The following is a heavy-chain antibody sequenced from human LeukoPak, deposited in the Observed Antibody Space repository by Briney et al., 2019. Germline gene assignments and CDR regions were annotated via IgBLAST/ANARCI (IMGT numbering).Heavy chain of an antibody. D-gene: IGHD3-9*01. J-gene: IGHJ6*03. CDR2: IYYSGST. V-gene: IGHV4-59*01. CDR1: GGSISSYY. CDR3: ARAHFDWLREDYYYMDV. Sequence: SETLSLTCTVSGGSISSYYWSWIRQPPGKGLEWIGYIYYSGSTNYNPSLKSRVTISVDTSKNQFSLKLSSVTAADTAVYYCARAHFDWLREDYYYMDVWGKGTTVTVSS.